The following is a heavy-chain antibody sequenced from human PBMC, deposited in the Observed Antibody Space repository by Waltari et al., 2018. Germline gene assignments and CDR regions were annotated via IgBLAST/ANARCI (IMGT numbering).Heavy chain of an antibody. J-gene: IGHJ4*02. CDR2: ISSSSSTI. V-gene: IGHV3-48*04. D-gene: IGHD3-10*01. CDR1: GFTFSSYN. Sequence: EGQLVESGGGLVQPGGSLRLSCAASGFTFSSYNMNWVRQAPGKGLEWVSYISSSSSTIYYADSGKGRFTISRDNAKNSLYLQMNSLRGEDTAVYYCARDWFPSNWGQGTLVTVSS. CDR3: ARDWFPSN.